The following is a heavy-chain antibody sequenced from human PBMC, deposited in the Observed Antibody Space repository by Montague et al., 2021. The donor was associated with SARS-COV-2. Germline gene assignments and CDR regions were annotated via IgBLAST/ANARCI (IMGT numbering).Heavy chain of an antibody. V-gene: IGHV4-59*01. CDR1: GGSISSYY. J-gene: IGHJ2*01. Sequence: SETLSLTCTVSGGSISSYYWSWIRQPPGKGLEWIGYIYYSGSTNYNPSLKSRVTISVDTSKNQFSLKLSSVTAADTAVHYCARGFDLWGRGTLVTVPS. CDR2: IYYSGST. CDR3: ARGFDL.